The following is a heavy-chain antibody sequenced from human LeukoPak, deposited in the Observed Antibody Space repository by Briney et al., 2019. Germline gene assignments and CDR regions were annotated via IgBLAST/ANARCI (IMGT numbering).Heavy chain of an antibody. V-gene: IGHV1-69*01. CDR1: GGTFSSYA. Sequence: VASVKVSCKASGGTFSSYAISWVRQAPGQGLEWMGGIIPIFGTANYAQKFQGRVTITADESTSTAYMELSSLRSEDTAVYYCARPTSTGYSYGYGYWGQGTLVTVSS. J-gene: IGHJ4*02. D-gene: IGHD5-18*01. CDR2: IIPIFGTA. CDR3: ARPTSTGYSYGYGY.